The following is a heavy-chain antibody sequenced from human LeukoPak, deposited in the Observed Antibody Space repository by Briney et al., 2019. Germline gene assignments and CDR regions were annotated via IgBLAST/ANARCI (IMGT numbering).Heavy chain of an antibody. CDR3: ARRRYDWGGDFAN. J-gene: IGHJ4*02. D-gene: IGHD3-16*01. CDR2: IGGGGTL. CDR1: GFTVSSYA. Sequence: GGSLRLSYAASGFTVSSYAMGWVRQAPGKGLEWVSAIGGGGTLYYADSVKGRFSISRDISKNTLLLQMNSLRAEDTAVYYCARRRYDWGGDFANWGQGTLVTVSS. V-gene: IGHV3-23*01.